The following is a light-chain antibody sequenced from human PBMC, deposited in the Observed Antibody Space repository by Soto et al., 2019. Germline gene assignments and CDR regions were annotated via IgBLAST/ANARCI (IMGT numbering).Light chain of an antibody. CDR3: SSYITGSTPYVV. V-gene: IGLV2-14*01. Sequence: QSALTQPASVSGSPGQSITISCTGTSSDVGGYNYVSWYQQHPGKAPKLMIYEVSNRPSGVSNRFSGSKSGNTASLTISGLQAEDEADYYCSSYITGSTPYVVFGGGTKLTVL. CDR2: EVS. CDR1: SSDVGGYNY. J-gene: IGLJ2*01.